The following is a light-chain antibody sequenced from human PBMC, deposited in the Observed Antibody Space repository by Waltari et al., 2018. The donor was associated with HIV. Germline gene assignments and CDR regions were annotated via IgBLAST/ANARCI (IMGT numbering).Light chain of an antibody. CDR2: DVK. CDR3: CSYTSGSTHV. Sequence: QSALTQPASLSGSPGQSITISCSGFRSDIGDYNYVSWYQQYQGKVPKLIIYDVKYRPSGVSKRFAGSKSDSAAFLNISGLQTEDEAVYHCCSYTSGSTHVFGTGTEVTVL. V-gene: IGLV2-14*03. CDR1: RSDIGDYNY. J-gene: IGLJ1*01.